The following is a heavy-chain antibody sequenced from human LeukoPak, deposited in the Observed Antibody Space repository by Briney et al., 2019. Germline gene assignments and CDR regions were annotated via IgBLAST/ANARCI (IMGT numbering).Heavy chain of an antibody. Sequence: PGGSLRLSCAASGFTFSSYAMSWVRQAPGKGLEWVSAISGTAENTYYADPVKGRFSISRDNSRNTVHLQMNSLRPEDTAVYYCANQRGGFWGQGTLVTVSS. CDR2: ISGTAENT. V-gene: IGHV3-23*01. D-gene: IGHD3-10*01. CDR3: ANQRGGF. J-gene: IGHJ4*02. CDR1: GFTFSSYA.